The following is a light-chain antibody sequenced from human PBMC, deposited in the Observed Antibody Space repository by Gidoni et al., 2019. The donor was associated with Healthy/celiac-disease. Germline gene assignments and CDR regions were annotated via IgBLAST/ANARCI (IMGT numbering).Light chain of an antibody. CDR2: AAS. V-gene: IGKV1-39*01. Sequence: DIQMTQSPSSLSASVGDRVTITCRASQSISSYLNWYQQKPGKAPKLLIYAASSLQSGVPSRFSGSGSGTDFTLTNSSLQPEDFATYYCLQSYSTLWTFGQGTKVEIK. CDR3: LQSYSTLWT. J-gene: IGKJ1*01. CDR1: QSISSY.